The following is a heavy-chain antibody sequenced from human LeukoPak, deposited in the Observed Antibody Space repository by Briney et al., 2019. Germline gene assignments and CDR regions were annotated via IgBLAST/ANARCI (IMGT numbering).Heavy chain of an antibody. CDR3: AKDTYASSGYLPWDT. D-gene: IGHD3-22*01. Sequence: PSETLSLTCSVSGYSISSGYYWGWIRQPPGKGLEWIGSSNHSGSAYYSPSLKSRVTISVDTSKNQFSLKVTSVTAADTAVYYCAKDTYASSGYLPWDTWGQGTLVTVSS. V-gene: IGHV4-38-2*02. CDR1: GYSISSGYY. CDR2: SNHSGSA. J-gene: IGHJ5*02.